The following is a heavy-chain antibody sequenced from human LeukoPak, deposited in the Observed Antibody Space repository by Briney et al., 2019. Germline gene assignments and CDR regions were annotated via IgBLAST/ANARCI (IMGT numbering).Heavy chain of an antibody. V-gene: IGHV4-39*01. CDR2: IYYSGST. J-gene: IGHJ4*02. CDR1: GGSISSSSYY. Sequence: SETLSLTCTVSGGSISSSSYYWGWIRQPPGKGLEWIGSIYYSGSTYYNPSLKSRVTISVDTSKNQFSLKLSSVTAADTAVYYCARAPMTTVTTPFDYWGQGTLVTVSS. D-gene: IGHD4-17*01. CDR3: ARAPMTTVTTPFDY.